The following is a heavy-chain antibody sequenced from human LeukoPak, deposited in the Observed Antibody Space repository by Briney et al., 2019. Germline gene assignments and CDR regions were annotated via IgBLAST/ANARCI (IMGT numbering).Heavy chain of an antibody. CDR2: INHSGST. CDR3: ARVQNYYGSGSYHFDY. Sequence: PSETLSLTCAVYGGSFSGYYWSWIRQPPGKGLEWIGEINHSGSTNYNPSLKSRVTISVDTSKNQFSLKLSSGTAANTAVYYCARVQNYYGSGSYHFDYWGQGTLVTVSS. J-gene: IGHJ4*02. V-gene: IGHV4-34*01. D-gene: IGHD3-10*01. CDR1: GGSFSGYY.